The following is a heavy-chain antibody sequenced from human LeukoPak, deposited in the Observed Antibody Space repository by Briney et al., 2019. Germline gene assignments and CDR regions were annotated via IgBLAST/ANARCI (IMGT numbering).Heavy chain of an antibody. Sequence: PGGSLRLSCSASGFTSGSSRMYWVRQAPGKGLEYVSVINSNGDNTYYADSVKGRFTISRDNSKNTLNLQMSSLRAEDTAVYYCVKPYRAAAGRYYFDYWGQGTLVTVSS. D-gene: IGHD6-13*01. J-gene: IGHJ4*02. CDR3: VKPYRAAAGRYYFDY. V-gene: IGHV3-64D*09. CDR2: INSNGDNT. CDR1: GFTSGSSR.